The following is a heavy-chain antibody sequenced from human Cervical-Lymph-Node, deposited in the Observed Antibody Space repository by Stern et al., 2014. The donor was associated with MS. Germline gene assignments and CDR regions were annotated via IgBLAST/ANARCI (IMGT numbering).Heavy chain of an antibody. CDR1: GDTFSSYA. CDR2: ITPVFGTT. Sequence: QVQLVQSGAEVKKPGSSVKVSCKASGDTFSSYAINWVRQVPGQGLEWMGGITPVFGTTNYAQKFQGRVTTADKSTNTAYMELMTLRSEDTAVYYCARGGGLVGYFDYWGQGTLVSVSS. D-gene: IGHD1-26*01. CDR3: ARGGGLVGYFDY. V-gene: IGHV1-69*06. J-gene: IGHJ4*02.